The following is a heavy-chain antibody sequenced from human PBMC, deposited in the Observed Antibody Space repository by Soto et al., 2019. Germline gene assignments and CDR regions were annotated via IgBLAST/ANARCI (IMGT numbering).Heavy chain of an antibody. CDR2: IYYSGST. D-gene: IGHD2-15*01. V-gene: IGHV4-61*01. CDR1: GVSVSSGSYY. J-gene: IGHJ6*02. Sequence: QVQLQESGPGLVKPSETLSLTCTVSGVSVSSGSYYWSWIRQPPGKGLEGIGFIYYSGSTNYNPSLKSRVTISVDTSKNQCSLKLSSVTAADTAVYYCERDDGGTHYYYYGMDVWGQGTTVTVSS. CDR3: ERDDGGTHYYYYGMDV.